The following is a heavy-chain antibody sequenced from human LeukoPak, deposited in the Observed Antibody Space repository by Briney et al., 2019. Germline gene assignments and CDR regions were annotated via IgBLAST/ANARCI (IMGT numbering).Heavy chain of an antibody. CDR1: GYSISSGYY. D-gene: IGHD1-26*01. CDR2: IYHSGST. V-gene: IGHV4-38-2*02. Sequence: SETLSLTCTVSGYSISSGYYWGWIRQPPGKGLEWIGSIYHSGSTYYNPSLKSRVTISVDTSKNQFSLKLSSVTAADTAVYYCARVVGAKPTHNFDYWGQGTLVTVSS. J-gene: IGHJ4*02. CDR3: ARVVGAKPTHNFDY.